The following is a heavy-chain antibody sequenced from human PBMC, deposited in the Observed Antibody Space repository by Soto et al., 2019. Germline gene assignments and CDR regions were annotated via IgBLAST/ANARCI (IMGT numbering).Heavy chain of an antibody. CDR2: ITHSGRT. CDR1: GGSFSGYY. Sequence: QVQLPQWGAGLLKPSETLSLTCAVYGGSFSGYYWSWIRQPPGKGLEWIGEITHSGRTNYNPSLKGRVTISVDTSKNQFSLQLNSVTAADTAVYYCARGVPQTLLNFDFWGQGALVTVSS. V-gene: IGHV4-34*02. D-gene: IGHD6-6*01. CDR3: ARGVPQTLLNFDF. J-gene: IGHJ4*02.